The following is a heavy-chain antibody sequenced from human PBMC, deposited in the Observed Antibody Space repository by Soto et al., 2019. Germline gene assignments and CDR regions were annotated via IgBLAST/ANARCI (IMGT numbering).Heavy chain of an antibody. Sequence: ASVKVSCKASGYTFTSYYMHWVRQAPGQGLEWMGIIIPSGGSTNYAQKFQGRVTMTRDKSTSTAYMELSSLRSEDTAVYYCAREVSGRDGYNLIYWGQGTLVTVSS. CDR1: GYTFTSYY. J-gene: IGHJ4*02. CDR2: IIPSGGST. V-gene: IGHV1-46*01. D-gene: IGHD5-12*01. CDR3: AREVSGRDGYNLIY.